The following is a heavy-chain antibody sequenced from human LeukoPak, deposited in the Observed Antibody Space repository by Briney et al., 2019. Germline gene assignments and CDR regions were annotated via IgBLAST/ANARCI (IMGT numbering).Heavy chain of an antibody. D-gene: IGHD1-26*01. CDR3: ARGQVVGATFGMDV. CDR1: GFTFSSYG. CDR2: ISYDGSNK. V-gene: IGHV3-30*03. Sequence: GRSLRLSCAASGFTFSSYGMHWVRQAPGKGLEWVAVISYDGSNKYYADSVKGRFTISRDNSKNTLYLQMNSLRAEDTAVYYCARGQVVGATFGMDVWGKGTTVTVSS. J-gene: IGHJ6*04.